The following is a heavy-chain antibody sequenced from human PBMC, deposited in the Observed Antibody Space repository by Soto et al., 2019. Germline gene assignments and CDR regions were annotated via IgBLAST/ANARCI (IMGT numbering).Heavy chain of an antibody. V-gene: IGHV3-30*18. J-gene: IGHJ4*02. D-gene: IGHD1-1*01. CDR3: TKEYIVGTTWGYFES. Sequence: QVQLVQSGGGVVQPGRSLRLSCVASGFIFSTYGMHWVRQVPGKGLEGVAHISYDGSNEYYADSVKGRFTVSRDNAKNTLDLQTNGLKTEDTALYYCTKEYIVGTTWGYFESWGQGALVIVSS. CDR1: GFIFSTYG. CDR2: ISYDGSNE.